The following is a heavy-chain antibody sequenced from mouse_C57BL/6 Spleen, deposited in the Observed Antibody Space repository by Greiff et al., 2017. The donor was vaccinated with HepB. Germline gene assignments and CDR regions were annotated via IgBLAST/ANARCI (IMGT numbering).Heavy chain of an antibody. CDR3: AISTMVTTPFAY. V-gene: IGHV1-4*01. J-gene: IGHJ3*01. D-gene: IGHD2-2*01. CDR1: GYTFTSYT. CDR2: INPSSGYT. Sequence: QVQLKESGAELARPGASVKMSCKASGYTFTSYTMHWVKQRPGQGLEWIGYINPSSGYTKYNQKFKDKATLTADKSSSTAYMQLSSLTSEDSAVYYCAISTMVTTPFAYWGQGTLVTVSA.